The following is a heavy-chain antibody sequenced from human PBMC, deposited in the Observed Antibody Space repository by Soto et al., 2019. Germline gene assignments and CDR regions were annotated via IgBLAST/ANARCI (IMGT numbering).Heavy chain of an antibody. Sequence: SETLSLTCAVSSGSISNNYWWTWFRQSPGTGLEWIGEIFHSGETNYNPSLKGRVTMSLDKSNNQFSLKLNSVTAADTAIYYCSAVSGGCSRTSCQIDPWGQGTQVTVS. V-gene: IGHV4-4*02. CDR2: IFHSGET. CDR3: SAVSGGCSRTSCQIDP. J-gene: IGHJ5*02. CDR1: SGSISNNYW. D-gene: IGHD2-2*01.